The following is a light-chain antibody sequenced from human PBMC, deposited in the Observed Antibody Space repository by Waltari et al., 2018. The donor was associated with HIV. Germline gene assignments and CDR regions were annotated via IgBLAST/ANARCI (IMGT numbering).Light chain of an antibody. J-gene: IGKJ5*01. CDR1: QGINTW. CDR3: QQANSFPVT. CDR2: AAS. V-gene: IGKV1-12*01. Sequence: DIQMTQSPPSVSASVGDRVTITCRASQGINTWLAWYQQRPGKAPKRQIYAASTLQSAVPSRFSGSGSGTDFTLTISSLQPEDFATYYCQQANSFPVTFGQGTRLEIK.